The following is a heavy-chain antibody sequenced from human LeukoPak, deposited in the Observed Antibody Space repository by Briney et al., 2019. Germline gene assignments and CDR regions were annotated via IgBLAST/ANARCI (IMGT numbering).Heavy chain of an antibody. D-gene: IGHD3/OR15-3a*01. Sequence: AESLKISCQGSGYSFTTYWIGWVRHMPRKGLEWMGIIYPGDSDTRYSPSFQGQVTISADKSISTAYLQWSSLKAADTALYYCARQEGCRIGLFDYWGQGTLVTVSS. CDR2: IYPGDSDT. CDR1: GYSFTTYW. V-gene: IGHV5-51*01. J-gene: IGHJ4*02. CDR3: ARQEGCRIGLFDY.